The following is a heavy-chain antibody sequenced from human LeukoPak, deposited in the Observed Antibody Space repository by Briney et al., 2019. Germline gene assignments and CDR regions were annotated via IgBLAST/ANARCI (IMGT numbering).Heavy chain of an antibody. CDR2: IYYSGST. CDR1: GGSISSYY. V-gene: IGHV4-59*01. CDR3: ARGGKYSSSPDY. D-gene: IGHD6-6*01. J-gene: IGHJ4*02. Sequence: PSENLSLTCTVSGGSISSYYWSWIRQPPGKGLEWIGYIYYSGSTNYNPSLKSRVTISVDTSKNQFSLKLSSVTAADTAVYYCARGGKYSSSPDYWGQGTLVTVSS.